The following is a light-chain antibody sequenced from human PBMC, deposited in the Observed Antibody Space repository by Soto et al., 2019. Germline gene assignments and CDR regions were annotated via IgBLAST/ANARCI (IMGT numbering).Light chain of an antibody. J-gene: IGLJ2*01. CDR1: SSNIGSNY. Sequence: QSVLTQPPSASGTPGQRGTLSCSGSSSNIGSNYVYWYQQLPGTAPKLLIYRNNQRPSGVPDRFSGSKSGTSASLAISGLRSEDEADYYCAAWDDSLRAVIFGGGTKLTVL. V-gene: IGLV1-47*01. CDR3: AAWDDSLRAVI. CDR2: RNN.